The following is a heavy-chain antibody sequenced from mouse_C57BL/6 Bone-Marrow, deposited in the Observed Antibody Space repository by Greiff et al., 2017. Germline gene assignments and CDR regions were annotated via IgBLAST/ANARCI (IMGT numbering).Heavy chain of an antibody. D-gene: IGHD2-4*01. Sequence: QVQLQQPGAELVKPGASVKLSCKASGYTFTSYWMQWVKQRPGQGLEWIGEIDPSDSYTNYNQKFKGKATLTVDTSSSKAYMQLSSLTSEDSAVYYCASIYYDYDYAMDYWGQGTSVTVSS. CDR3: ASIYYDYDYAMDY. CDR1: GYTFTSYW. V-gene: IGHV1-50*01. CDR2: IDPSDSYT. J-gene: IGHJ4*01.